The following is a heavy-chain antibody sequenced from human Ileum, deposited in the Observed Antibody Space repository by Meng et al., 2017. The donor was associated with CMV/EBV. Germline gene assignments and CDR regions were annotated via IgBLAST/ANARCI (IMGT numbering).Heavy chain of an antibody. J-gene: IGHJ4*02. D-gene: IGHD6-19*01. CDR2: INVGNGNT. CDR1: GYTFTSYA. V-gene: IGHV1-3*01. CDR3: ARVLVAGRAEYHY. Sequence: QVQLVQSGAEVKKPGASVKVSCKASGYTFTSYAIHWVRQAPGQRLEWMGWINVGNGNTKYAGKFQGRVTMTTDTFANTAYMEVSSLRPEDTAVYFCARVLVAGRAEYHYWGQGTLVTVSS.